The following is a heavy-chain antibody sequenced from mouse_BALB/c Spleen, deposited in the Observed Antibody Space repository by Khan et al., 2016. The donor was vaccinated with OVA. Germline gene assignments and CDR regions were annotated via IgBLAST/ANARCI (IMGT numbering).Heavy chain of an antibody. J-gene: IGHJ4*01. Sequence: QMQLEESGPGLVQPSQSLSITCTVSGFSLTSYGVHWVRQSPGKGLEWLGVIWRGGSTDYNAAFMSRLSITKDNSKSQVFFKMNSLQADDTAIYYYAKKITTVDYDAMEDWGQGTSVTVSS. CDR3: AKKITTVDYDAMED. V-gene: IGHV2-5*01. CDR1: GFSLTSYG. D-gene: IGHD1-1*01. CDR2: IWRGGST.